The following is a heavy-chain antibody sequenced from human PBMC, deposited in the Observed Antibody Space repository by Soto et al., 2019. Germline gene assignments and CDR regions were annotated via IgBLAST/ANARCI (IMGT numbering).Heavy chain of an antibody. CDR1: GDAINATGYY. V-gene: IGHV4-39*01. D-gene: IGHD6-19*01. Sequence: PXATLSLTGSVLGDAINATGYYWACSRQPLGKGMEWIGDIRYTGTAYYNPSLKARVTMSVDTSSNQFSLKVTSVTAADSGLYYCARRHIAVSGQDHWFDTWGQGTQVTVSS. J-gene: IGHJ5*01. CDR3: ARRHIAVSGQDHWFDT. CDR2: IRYTGTA.